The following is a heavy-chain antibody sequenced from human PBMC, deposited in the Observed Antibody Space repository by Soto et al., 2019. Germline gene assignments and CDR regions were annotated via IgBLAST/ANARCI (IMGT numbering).Heavy chain of an antibody. Sequence: RASVKVSCKASGYTFTSYDINWVRQATGQGLEWMGWMNPNSGNTGYAQKFQGRVTMTRNTSISTAYMELSSLRSEDTAVYYCARDSDYRGYWFDPWGQGTLVTVSS. CDR3: ARDSDYRGYWFDP. CDR1: GYTFTSYD. CDR2: MNPNSGNT. V-gene: IGHV1-8*01. J-gene: IGHJ5*02. D-gene: IGHD4-4*01.